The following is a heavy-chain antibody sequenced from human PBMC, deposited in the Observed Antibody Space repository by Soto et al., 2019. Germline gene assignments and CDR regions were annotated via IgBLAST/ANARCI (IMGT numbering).Heavy chain of an antibody. V-gene: IGHV3-30*18. Sequence: GGSLRLSCAASGFTFSNYGMHWVRQAPGKGLEWVAVISYDGNNKYYADSVKGRFTISRDNSKNTLYVQMNSLRAEDTAVYYCAKDVLRFLEWIFPPRMDVWGQGTTVTVSS. D-gene: IGHD3-3*01. CDR2: ISYDGNNK. J-gene: IGHJ6*02. CDR3: AKDVLRFLEWIFPPRMDV. CDR1: GFTFSNYG.